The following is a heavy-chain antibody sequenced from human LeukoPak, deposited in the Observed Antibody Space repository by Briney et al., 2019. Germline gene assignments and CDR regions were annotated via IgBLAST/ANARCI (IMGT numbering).Heavy chain of an antibody. D-gene: IGHD1-1*01. V-gene: IGHV4-59*10. CDR2: IYTSGST. CDR3: ARGRVQLERSKPNWFDP. Sequence: SETLSLTCAVYGGSFSGYYWSWIRQPAGKGLEWIGRIYTSGSTNYNPSLKSRVTMSVDTSKNQFSLKRSSVTAADTAVYYCARGRVQLERSKPNWFDPWGQGTLVTVSS. J-gene: IGHJ5*02. CDR1: GGSFSGYY.